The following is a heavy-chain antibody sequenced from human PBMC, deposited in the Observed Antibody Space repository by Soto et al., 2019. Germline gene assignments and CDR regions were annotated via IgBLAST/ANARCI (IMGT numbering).Heavy chain of an antibody. V-gene: IGHV4-39*01. J-gene: IGHJ4*02. CDR2: IYYRGNA. Sequence: QLQLQESGPGLVKPSETLSLTCSVSDDSINSDKYYWGWIRQPPGKGLEWIGSIYYRGNAYYNPSLQTRVTISLDKSKIQFSLKLNSVTAADSAVYFCARLEGLATISYYFDFWGPGALVTVSS. CDR3: ARLEGLATISYYFDF. D-gene: IGHD5-12*01. CDR1: DDSINSDKYY.